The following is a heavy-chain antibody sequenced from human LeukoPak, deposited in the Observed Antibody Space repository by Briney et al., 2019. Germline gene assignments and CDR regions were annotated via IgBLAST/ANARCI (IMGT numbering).Heavy chain of an antibody. Sequence: SVKISCKASGGTFSSYAISWVRQAPGQGLDWMGRIIPIFGTANYAQKFQGRVTINTDESTSTAYMELSSLRSEDTAVYYCARESPGWLQHHYWGQGTLVTVSS. D-gene: IGHD5-24*01. J-gene: IGHJ4*02. CDR2: IIPIFGTA. V-gene: IGHV1-69*05. CDR3: ARESPGWLQHHY. CDR1: GGTFSSYA.